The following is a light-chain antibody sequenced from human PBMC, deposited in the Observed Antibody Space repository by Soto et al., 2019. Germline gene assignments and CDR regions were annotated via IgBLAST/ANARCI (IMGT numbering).Light chain of an antibody. J-gene: IGKJ2*01. Sequence: EIVMTQSPATLSLSPGERATLSCRASQSVSSNLAWYRQKPGQAPTLLIYRTSTRATGIPDRFSGSGSGTEFTLTIRSLQSEDFAFYCCQQYNNWPYTFGQGTKLEIK. CDR1: QSVSSN. CDR2: RTS. V-gene: IGKV3-15*01. CDR3: QQYNNWPYT.